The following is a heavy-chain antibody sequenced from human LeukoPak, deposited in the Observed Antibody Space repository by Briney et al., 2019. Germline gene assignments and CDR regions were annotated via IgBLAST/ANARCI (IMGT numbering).Heavy chain of an antibody. Sequence: ASVKVSCKASGGTVSSYAISWVRQAPGQGLEWLGWIGTYDGHTSYAQKVQGRVTMTTDTSATTAYLELRSLTSDDTALYYCARLMDNNYDGSAFDYWGQGTLVTVSS. CDR2: IGTYDGHT. V-gene: IGHV1-18*01. D-gene: IGHD3-22*01. CDR1: GGTVSSYA. J-gene: IGHJ4*02. CDR3: ARLMDNNYDGSAFDY.